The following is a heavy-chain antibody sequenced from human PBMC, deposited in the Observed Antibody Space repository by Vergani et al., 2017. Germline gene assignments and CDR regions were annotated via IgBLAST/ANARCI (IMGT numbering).Heavy chain of an antibody. J-gene: IGHJ3*02. CDR2: TSWNSGSI. D-gene: IGHD6-19*01. V-gene: IGHV3-9*01. CDR1: GFTFDDYA. CDR3: AKDLLGENGSGWYPFGLGAFDI. Sequence: EVQLVESGGGLVQPGRSLRLSCAASGFTFDDYAMHWVRQAPGKGLEWVSGTSWNSGSIGYADSVKGRFTISRDNAKNSLYLQMNSLRAEDTAVYYCAKDLLGENGSGWYPFGLGAFDIWGQGTMVTVSS.